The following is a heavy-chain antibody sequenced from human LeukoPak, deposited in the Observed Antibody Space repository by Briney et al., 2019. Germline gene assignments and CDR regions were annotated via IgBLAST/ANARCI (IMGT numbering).Heavy chain of an antibody. CDR2: IYYSGST. V-gene: IGHV4-59*01. J-gene: IGHJ4*02. Sequence: KPSGTLSLTCTVSGGSISSYYWSWIRQPPGKGLEWIGYIYYSGSTNYNPSLKSRVTISVDTSKNQFSLKLSSVTAADTAVYYCARGGGYPSLLPLDYWGQGTLVTVSS. CDR1: GGSISSYY. CDR3: ARGGGYPSLLPLDY. D-gene: IGHD5-12*01.